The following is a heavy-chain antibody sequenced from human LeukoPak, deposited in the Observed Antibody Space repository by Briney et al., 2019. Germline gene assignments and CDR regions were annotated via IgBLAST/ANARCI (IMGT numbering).Heavy chain of an antibody. V-gene: IGHV1-69*04. CDR1: GGTFSSYA. CDR2: IIPILGIA. J-gene: IGHJ4*02. D-gene: IGHD3-16*01. CDR3: ARGGGAPTDY. Sequence: ASVKVSCKASGGTFSSYAISWVRQAPGQGLEWIGRIIPILGIANYAQKFQGRVTITADKSTSTAYMELSSLRSEDTAVYYCARGGGAPTDYWGQGTLVTVSS.